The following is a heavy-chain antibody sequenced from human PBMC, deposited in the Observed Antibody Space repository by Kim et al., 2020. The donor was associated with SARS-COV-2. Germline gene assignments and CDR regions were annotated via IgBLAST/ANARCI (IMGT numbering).Heavy chain of an antibody. CDR1: GGSISSSSYY. V-gene: IGHV4-39*01. Sequence: SETLSLTCTVSGGSISSSSYYWGWIRQPPWKGLVWIGIIFYIRSTYYNPSLKSRVTISVDTSKNQFSLKLSSVTAADTAVYYCAFGAVAGTPRFDYWGQGTLVTVSS. CDR2: IFYIRST. J-gene: IGHJ4*02. CDR3: AFGAVAGTPRFDY. D-gene: IGHD6-19*01.